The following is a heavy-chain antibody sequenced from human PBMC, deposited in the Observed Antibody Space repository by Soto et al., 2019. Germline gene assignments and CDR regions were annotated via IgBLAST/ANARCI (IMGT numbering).Heavy chain of an antibody. CDR3: SRVDPGETSPFDH. Sequence: ASVKVSCKASGYTFTSYYMHWVRQAPGQGLEWMGIINPSGGSTSYAQKFQGRVTMTRDTSTSTVYMELSSLRSEDTAVYYCSRVDPGETSPFDHWGQGTLVTVSS. J-gene: IGHJ4*02. CDR2: INPSGGST. D-gene: IGHD3-10*01. CDR1: GYTFTSYY. V-gene: IGHV1-46*03.